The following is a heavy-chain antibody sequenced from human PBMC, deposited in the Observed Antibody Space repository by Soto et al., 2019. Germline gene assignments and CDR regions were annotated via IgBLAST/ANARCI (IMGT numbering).Heavy chain of an antibody. CDR3: ARALGATRKYNSFDP. Sequence: EVQLVESGGGLVQPGGSLRLSCAASGFTFSSYWMHWVRQAPGKGLVWVSRINSDGSSTSYADSVKGRFTISRDNAKNTLYPQMNSLRAEDTAVYYCARALGATRKYNSFDPWGQGTLVTVSS. D-gene: IGHD1-26*01. CDR1: GFTFSSYW. CDR2: INSDGSST. V-gene: IGHV3-74*01. J-gene: IGHJ5*02.